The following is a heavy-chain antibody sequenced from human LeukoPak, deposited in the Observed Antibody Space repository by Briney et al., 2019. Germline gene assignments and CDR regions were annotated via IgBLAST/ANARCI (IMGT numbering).Heavy chain of an antibody. V-gene: IGHV4-34*01. CDR1: GGSFSGYY. CDR3: ARGPRIAVAGTFGY. CDR2: INHSGST. Sequence: SETLSLTCAVYGGSFSGYYWSWVRQPPGKGLEGIGEINHSGSTNYNPSLKSRVTISVDTSKNQFSLRLSSVTAADTAVYYCARGPRIAVAGTFGYWGQGTLVTVSS. J-gene: IGHJ4*02. D-gene: IGHD6-19*01.